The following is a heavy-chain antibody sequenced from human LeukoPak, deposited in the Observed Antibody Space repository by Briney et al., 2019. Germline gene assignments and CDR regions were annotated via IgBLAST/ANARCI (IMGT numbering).Heavy chain of an antibody. Sequence: GGSLRLSCAASGFTFSSYSMNWVRQAPGKGLEWVSSISSSSSYIYYADSVKGRFTISRDNAKNSLYLQMNSLRAEDTAVYYRARDRPSKYYDFWSGYYAFDYWGQGTLVTVSS. CDR2: ISSSSSYI. D-gene: IGHD3-3*01. CDR3: ARDRPSKYYDFWSGYYAFDY. CDR1: GFTFSSYS. V-gene: IGHV3-21*01. J-gene: IGHJ4*02.